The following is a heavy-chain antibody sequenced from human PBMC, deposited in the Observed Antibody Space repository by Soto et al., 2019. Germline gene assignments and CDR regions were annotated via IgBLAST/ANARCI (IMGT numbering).Heavy chain of an antibody. J-gene: IGHJ4*02. CDR3: AREDSIIIPAVSDF. Sequence: PGGSLRLSCVVSGFTFNNYGINWVRQAPGKGLEWVSIVSKSDYTYYSDSVKGRFTISRDNAKNSVSLQMNTLRAEDTAVYYCAREDSIIIPAVSDFWGQGTLVTVSS. CDR2: VSKSDYT. CDR1: GFTFNNYG. D-gene: IGHD2-2*01. V-gene: IGHV3-21*01.